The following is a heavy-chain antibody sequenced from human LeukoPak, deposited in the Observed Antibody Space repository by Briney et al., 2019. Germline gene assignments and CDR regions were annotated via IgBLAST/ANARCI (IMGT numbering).Heavy chain of an antibody. CDR1: GGSISRGGCC. V-gene: IGHV4-31*11. J-gene: IGHJ2*01. Sequence: LQALSLTCAVSGGSISRGGCCWGWTRHHPGRGRGWMGYIYKLGSTYYNPSLKSRVTISVDTSKNQFSLKLSSVTAADTAVYYCARDRGSGSCYNGYWYFDLSGRRTLVTVSS. CDR3: ARDRGSGSCYNGYWYFDL. CDR2: IYKLGST. D-gene: IGHD3-10*01.